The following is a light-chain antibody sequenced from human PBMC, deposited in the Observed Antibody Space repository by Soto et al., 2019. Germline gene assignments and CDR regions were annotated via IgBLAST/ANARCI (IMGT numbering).Light chain of an antibody. CDR2: KAS. CDR1: QRISSW. CDR3: QQYNSYPFT. J-gene: IGKJ3*01. V-gene: IGKV1-5*03. Sequence: DLQMTQSPSTLSAPVGDRVTITCRASQRISSWLAWYQQKPGKAPKLLIYKASSLESGVPLRFSGSGSGTEFTLTISSLQPDDFATYYCQQYNSYPFTFGPGTKVDIK.